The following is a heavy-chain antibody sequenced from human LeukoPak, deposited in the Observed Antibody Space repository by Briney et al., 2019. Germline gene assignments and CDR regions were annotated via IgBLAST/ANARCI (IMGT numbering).Heavy chain of an antibody. D-gene: IGHD6-19*01. CDR3: ASESYSRGWYF. CDR2: ISTGGSTI. V-gene: IGHV3-48*03. CDR1: GFTFSSYE. Sequence: GGSLRLSCAASGFTFSSYEMNWVRQAPGKGLDWVSYISTGGSTIYYADSVKGRFTISRDNAKNSLYLQMNSLRADDTAVYYCASESYSRGWYFWGQGTLVTVSS. J-gene: IGHJ4*02.